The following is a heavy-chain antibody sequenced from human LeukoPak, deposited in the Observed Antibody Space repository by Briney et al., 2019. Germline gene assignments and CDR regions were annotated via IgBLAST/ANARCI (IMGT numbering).Heavy chain of an antibody. J-gene: IGHJ3*02. D-gene: IGHD3-22*01. CDR1: GGSIRSGSYY. CDR2: IYTSGST. V-gene: IGHV4-61*02. CDR3: ASASSGYYYVGEGAFDI. Sequence: SETLSLTCTVSGGSIRSGSYYWSWIRQPAGKGLEWIGRIYTSGSTNYNPSLKSRVTISVDTSKNQFSLKLSSVTAADTAVYYCASASSGYYYVGEGAFDIWGQGTMVTVSS.